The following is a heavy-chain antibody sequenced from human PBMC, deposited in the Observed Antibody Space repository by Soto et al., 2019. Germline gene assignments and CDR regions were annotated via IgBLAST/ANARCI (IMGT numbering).Heavy chain of an antibody. CDR2: IIPIFGTA. J-gene: IGHJ6*02. CDR3: ASPPIVATTVNYYSGMDV. Sequence: QVQLVQSGAEVKKPGSPVKVSCKASGGTFSSYAISWVRQAPGQGLEWMGGIIPIFGTANYAQKFQGRVTITADESTSTAYMEPSSLRSEDTDVYYCASPPIVATTVNYYSGMDVWGQGTTVTVSS. D-gene: IGHD5-12*01. CDR1: GGTFSSYA. V-gene: IGHV1-69*12.